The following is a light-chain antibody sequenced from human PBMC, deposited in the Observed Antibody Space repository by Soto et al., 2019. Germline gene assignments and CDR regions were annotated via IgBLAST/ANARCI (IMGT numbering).Light chain of an antibody. CDR1: QGISSW. V-gene: IGKV1-12*01. Sequence: DIQMTQSPSSVSASVGDRVTITCRASQGISSWLDWYQQKPGRAPELLIYAASTLQSGVPSRFSGSGSGTEFTLTITSLQPEDFATYYCLQTNTFPRTFGGGTKVEIK. CDR3: LQTNTFPRT. CDR2: AAS. J-gene: IGKJ4*01.